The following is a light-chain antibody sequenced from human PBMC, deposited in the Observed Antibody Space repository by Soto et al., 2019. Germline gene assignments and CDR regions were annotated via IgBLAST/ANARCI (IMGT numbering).Light chain of an antibody. CDR2: DAS. V-gene: IGKV3-11*01. CDR1: QSVSSY. CDR3: QQYGSIPIT. J-gene: IGKJ5*01. Sequence: EIVLTQSPATLSLSPGERATLSCRASQSVSSYLAWYQQKPGQAPRLLIYDASNRATGIPARFSGSGSGTDFTLTISRLEPEDFAVYYCQQYGSIPITFGQGTRLEIK.